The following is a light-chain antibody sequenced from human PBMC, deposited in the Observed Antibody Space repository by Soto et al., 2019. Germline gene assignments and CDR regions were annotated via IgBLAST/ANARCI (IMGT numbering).Light chain of an antibody. V-gene: IGLV4-69*01. J-gene: IGLJ1*01. CDR1: SGHSSYA. CDR3: QTWGTPIHRV. Sequence: QLVLTQSPSASASLGASVKLTCTLSSGHSSYAIAWHQQQPEKGPRYLMKVNSDGSHSKGDGIPDRFSGSSSGAERYLTISSLQSEDEADSYCQTWGTPIHRVFGTGTKLTVL. CDR2: VNSDGSH.